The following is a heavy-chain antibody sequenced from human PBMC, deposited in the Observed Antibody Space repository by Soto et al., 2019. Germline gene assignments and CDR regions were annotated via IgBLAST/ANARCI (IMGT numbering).Heavy chain of an antibody. Sequence: SETLSHTCTVSGGSSISYYWSWIRQPTGKGLEWIRYIYYSGSTNYNPSLKSRVTISVDTSKNQFSLKLSSVTAADTAVYYCARVGRRDGYNSGWFDPWGQGTLVTVSS. CDR2: IYYSGST. CDR3: ARVGRRDGYNSGWFDP. D-gene: IGHD5-12*01. V-gene: IGHV4-59*01. CDR1: GGSSISYY. J-gene: IGHJ5*02.